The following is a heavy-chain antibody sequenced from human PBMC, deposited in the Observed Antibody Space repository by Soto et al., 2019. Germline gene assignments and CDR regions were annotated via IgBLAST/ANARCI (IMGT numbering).Heavy chain of an antibody. J-gene: IGHJ6*02. CDR3: ARLDLGYCISTTCHPYYYYYGMDV. V-gene: IGHV4-59*01. CDR2: IYYSGST. D-gene: IGHD2-2*01. Sequence: SETLALTCTVSVGSISSYYWSWIRQPPGKGLEWIGYIYYSGSTNYNPSLKSRVTISVDTSKNQFSLKLSSVTAADTAVYYCARLDLGYCISTTCHPYYYYYGMDVWGQGTTVT. CDR1: VGSISSYY.